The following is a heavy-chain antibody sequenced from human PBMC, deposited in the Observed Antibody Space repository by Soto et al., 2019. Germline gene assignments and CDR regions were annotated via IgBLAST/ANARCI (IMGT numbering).Heavy chain of an antibody. CDR2: IIPIFGTG. V-gene: IGHV1-69*13. D-gene: IGHD1-20*01. J-gene: IGHJ1*01. CDR1: GGTCSSYA. Sequence: SVKVSCKASGGTCSSYAISWVRQAPGQGLEWMGGIIPIFGTGNYAQKFQGRVTITADESTSTAYMELSSPRYEDTAVYYCARGVQSSCISGSKTPEYFQHWGQRTLVPVSP. CDR3: ARGVQSSCISGSKTPEYFQH.